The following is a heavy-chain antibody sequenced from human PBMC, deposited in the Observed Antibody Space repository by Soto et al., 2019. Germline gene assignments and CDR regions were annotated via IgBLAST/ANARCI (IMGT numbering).Heavy chain of an antibody. Sequence: QVQLVESGGGVVQPGRSLRLSCAASGFTFSSYAMHWVRQAPGKGLEWVAVISYDGSNKHYADSVKGRFTISRDNSKNTLYLQMNSLRAEDTAVYYCARDHGYCSGGSCYVFDYWGQGTLVTVSS. CDR1: GFTFSSYA. CDR3: ARDHGYCSGGSCYVFDY. CDR2: ISYDGSNK. D-gene: IGHD2-15*01. V-gene: IGHV3-30-3*01. J-gene: IGHJ4*02.